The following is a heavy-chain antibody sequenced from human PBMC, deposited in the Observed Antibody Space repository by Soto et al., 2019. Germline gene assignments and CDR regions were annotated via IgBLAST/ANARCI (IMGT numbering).Heavy chain of an antibody. CDR1: SVSNAW. CDR3: TGGVSGRPGLGY. V-gene: IGHV3-15*07. Sequence: SVSNAWMNWVRQAPGKGLEWVGRIKSKTDGGTTDYAAPVKGRFTISRDDSKNTLYLQMNSLKTEDTAVYYCTGGVSGRPGLGYWGQGTLVNVSS. J-gene: IGHJ4*02. D-gene: IGHD6-13*01. CDR2: IKSKTDGGTT.